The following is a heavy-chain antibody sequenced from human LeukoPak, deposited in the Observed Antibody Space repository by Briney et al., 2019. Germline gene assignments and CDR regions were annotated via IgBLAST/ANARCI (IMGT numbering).Heavy chain of an antibody. CDR1: GGSISSYF. D-gene: IGHD2-15*01. CDR2: IYYTGST. J-gene: IGHJ6*02. CDR3: ARALTDCSGGSCYSRYYYGMDV. Sequence: SETLSLTCTLSGGSISSYFWSWIRQPPGKGLEWIGYIYYTGSTNYNPSLKSRVTISVDTSKNQFSLRLSSVTAADTAVYYCARALTDCSGGSCYSRYYYGMDVWGQGTTVTVSS. V-gene: IGHV4-59*01.